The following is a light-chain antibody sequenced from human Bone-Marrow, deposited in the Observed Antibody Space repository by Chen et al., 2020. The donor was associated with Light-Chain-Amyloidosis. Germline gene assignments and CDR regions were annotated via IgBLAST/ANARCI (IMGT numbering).Light chain of an antibody. CDR3: CAYAGSYTWV. CDR2: DVS. CDR1: SSAVGGYNY. V-gene: IGLV2-11*01. Sequence: QSALTQPRSVSGSPGQSVTISCTGTSSAVGGYNYVSWYQQHPGKAPKLMIYDVSKRPSGVPDRFSGSRSGNPASLTISGLQAEDEADDYCCAYAGSYTWVFGGGTKLTVL. J-gene: IGLJ3*02.